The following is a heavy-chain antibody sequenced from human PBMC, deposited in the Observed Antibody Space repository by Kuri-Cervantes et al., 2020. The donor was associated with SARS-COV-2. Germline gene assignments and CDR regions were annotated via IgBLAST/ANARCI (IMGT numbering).Heavy chain of an antibody. CDR3: ARAVGATKRFDY. J-gene: IGHJ4*02. Sequence: GGSLRLSCAASGFTFSSYWMHWVRQAPGKGLVWVSRINSDGSSTSYADSVKGRFTISRDNAKNTLYLQMNSLRAEDTAVYYCARAVGATKRFDYWGQGTLVTVSS. V-gene: IGHV3-74*01. CDR1: GFTFSSYW. D-gene: IGHD1-26*01. CDR2: INSDGSST.